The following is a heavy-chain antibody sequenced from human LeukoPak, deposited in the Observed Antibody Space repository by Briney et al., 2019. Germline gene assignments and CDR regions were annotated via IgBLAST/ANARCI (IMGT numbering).Heavy chain of an antibody. CDR1: GGSISSYY. Sequence: SETLSLTCTVSGGSISSYYWSWIRQPPGKRLEWIGCIYSSGSTNYNPSLKSRVTISVATSKNQFSLKLTSVTAADTAVYYCAREGPGRFGAPGPNVYSIDYWGQGTLVTVSS. D-gene: IGHD3-10*01. J-gene: IGHJ4*02. CDR3: AREGPGRFGAPGPNVYSIDY. CDR2: IYSSGST. V-gene: IGHV4-59*01.